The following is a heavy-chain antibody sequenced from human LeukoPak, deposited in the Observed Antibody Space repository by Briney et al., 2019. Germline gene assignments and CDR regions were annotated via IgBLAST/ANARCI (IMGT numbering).Heavy chain of an antibody. V-gene: IGHV5-51*01. J-gene: IGHJ4*02. Sequence: QVPXXXLEWXGIIYPGDSDTRYSPSFQGQVTISADKSISTAYLQWSSLKASDTAMYYCARLGGDGYNLDYFDYWGQGTLVTVSS. CDR3: ARLGGDGYNLDYFDY. CDR2: IYPGDSDT. D-gene: IGHD5-24*01.